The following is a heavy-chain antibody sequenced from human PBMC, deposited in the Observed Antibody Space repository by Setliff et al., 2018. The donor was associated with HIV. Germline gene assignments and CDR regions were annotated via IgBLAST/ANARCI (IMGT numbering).Heavy chain of an antibody. J-gene: IGHJ3*02. D-gene: IGHD2-8*02. CDR2: IYYSGST. CDR1: GGSISSGGYY. Sequence: SETMSLTCTVSGGSISSGGYYWSWIRQHPGKGLEWIGYIYYSGSTYNNPSLKSRITMSIDTSKNQFSLKLSSVTAADTAVYYCARTRGAGGPFDIWGQGTMVTVSS. V-gene: IGHV4-31*03. CDR3: ARTRGAGGPFDI.